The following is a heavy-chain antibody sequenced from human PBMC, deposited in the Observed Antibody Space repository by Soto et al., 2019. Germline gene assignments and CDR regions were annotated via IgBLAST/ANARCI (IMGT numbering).Heavy chain of an antibody. CDR2: IYYSGST. CDR3: ARHPPAMVRGVVAPFDL. J-gene: IGHJ2*01. Sequence: PSETLSLTCTVSGGSISSSSYYWGWIRQPPGKGLEWIGSIYYSGSTYYNPSLKSRVTISVDTSKNQFSLKLSSVTAADTAVYYCARHPPAMVRGVVAPFDLWGRGTLVTVSS. D-gene: IGHD3-10*01. CDR1: GGSISSSSYY. V-gene: IGHV4-39*01.